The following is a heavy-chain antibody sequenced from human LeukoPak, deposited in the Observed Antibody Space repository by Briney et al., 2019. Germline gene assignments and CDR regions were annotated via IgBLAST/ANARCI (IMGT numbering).Heavy chain of an antibody. J-gene: IGHJ5*02. Sequence: SETPSLTCAVYDGSFSGYDWSWIRQPPGKGLEWIGEINHGGSTNYNPSLKSRVTISVDTSKNQFSLNLRSVTAADTAVYYCARGSYNRWNGWYDWSDPWGQGTLVTVSS. CDR3: ARGSYNRWNGWYDWSDP. CDR1: DGSFSGYD. CDR2: INHGGST. V-gene: IGHV4-34*01. D-gene: IGHD6-19*01.